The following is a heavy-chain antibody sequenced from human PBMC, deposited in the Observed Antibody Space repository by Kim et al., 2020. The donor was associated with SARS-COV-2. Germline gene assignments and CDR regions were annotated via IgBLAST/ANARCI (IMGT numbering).Heavy chain of an antibody. CDR3: ARKGSGITGSPFDL. CDR1: GFTFSSYA. J-gene: IGHJ2*01. V-gene: IGHV3-30*04. D-gene: IGHD1-20*01. CDR2: ISYDGSNK. Sequence: GGSLRLSCAASGFTFSSYAMHWVRQAPGKGLEWVAVISYDGSNKYYADSVKGRFTISRDNSKNTLYLQMNSLRAEDTAVYYCARKGSGITGSPFDLWGRGILVTVSS.